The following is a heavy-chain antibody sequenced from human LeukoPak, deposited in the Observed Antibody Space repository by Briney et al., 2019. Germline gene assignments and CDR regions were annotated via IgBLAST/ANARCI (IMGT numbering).Heavy chain of an antibody. CDR2: INHSGST. CDR1: GGSLSGYY. D-gene: IGHD5-18*01. Sequence: PSETLSLTCAVYGGSLSGYYWSWIRQPPGKGLEWLGEINHSGSTNYNPSLKSRVTISVDTSKNQFSLKPSSVTAADTAVYYCARDCGYSYVKYFDYWGQGTLVTVSS. CDR3: ARDCGYSYVKYFDY. J-gene: IGHJ4*02. V-gene: IGHV4-34*01.